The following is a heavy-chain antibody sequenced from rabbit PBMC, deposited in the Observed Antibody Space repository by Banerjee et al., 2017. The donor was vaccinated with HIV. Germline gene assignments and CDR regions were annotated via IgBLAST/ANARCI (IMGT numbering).Heavy chain of an antibody. D-gene: IGHD1-1*01. CDR2: IYTGSSGST. CDR1: GFDFSSNA. CDR3: ARGATSSAYFSYFNL. J-gene: IGHJ4*01. Sequence: QSLEESGGDLVKPGASLTLTCTASGFDFSSNAMCWVRQAPGKGLEWIACIYTGSSGSTYYASWAKGRFTISKTSSTTVTLQMTSLTVADTATYFCARGATSSAYFSYFNLWGQGTLVTVS. V-gene: IGHV1S40*01.